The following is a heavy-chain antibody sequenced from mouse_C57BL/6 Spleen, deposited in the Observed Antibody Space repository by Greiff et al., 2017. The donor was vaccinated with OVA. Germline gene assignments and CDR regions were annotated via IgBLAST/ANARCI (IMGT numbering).Heavy chain of an antibody. CDR3: AREEDDDWVEY. CDR2: ISAGGSYT. Sequence: EVQRVEPGGGLVKPGGSLKLSCAASGFTFSSYAMSWVRQTPEKRLEWVATISAGGSYTNYPDNVKGRFTISRDNAKNNLYLQMSSRTSEDTAMYYCAREEDDDWVEYWGQGTSVTVSS. D-gene: IGHD2-12*01. CDR1: GFTFSSYA. V-gene: IGHV5-4*01. J-gene: IGHJ4*01.